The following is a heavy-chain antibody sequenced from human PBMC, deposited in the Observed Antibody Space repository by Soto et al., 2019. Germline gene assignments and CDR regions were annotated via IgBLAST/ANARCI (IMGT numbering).Heavy chain of an antibody. V-gene: IGHV3-53*01. J-gene: IGHJ4*02. Sequence: GGALRRSCAAFGCTVTNNYMSWVRQAPGKGLESVSVLYSDGSTYYADSVKGRFTISRDNSKNTLYLQMNSLRAEDTAVYYCAQGYDSSGYYPGYWGQGTLVTVSS. CDR2: LYSDGST. CDR1: GCTVTNNY. D-gene: IGHD3-22*01. CDR3: AQGYDSSGYYPGY.